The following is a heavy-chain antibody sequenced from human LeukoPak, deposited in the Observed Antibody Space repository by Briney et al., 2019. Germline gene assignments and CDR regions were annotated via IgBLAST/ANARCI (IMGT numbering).Heavy chain of an antibody. V-gene: IGHV5-51*01. Sequence: GESLKISCKGSGYSFTSYWIGWVRQMPGKGLEWMGIIYPGDSDTRYSPSFQGQVTISADKSISTAYLQWSSLKASDTAMYYCARGASSSSWYENYYYGMDVWGQGTTVTVSS. CDR3: ARGASSSSWYENYYYGMDV. D-gene: IGHD6-13*01. J-gene: IGHJ6*02. CDR1: GYSFTSYW. CDR2: IYPGDSDT.